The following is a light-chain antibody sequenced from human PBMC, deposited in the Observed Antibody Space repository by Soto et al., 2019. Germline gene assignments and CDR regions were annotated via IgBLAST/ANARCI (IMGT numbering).Light chain of an antibody. Sequence: QSVLTQPASVSGSPGQSITISCTGTSRDVGGYNYVSWYQQHPGKAPKLMIYDVSNRPSGVSNRFSGSKSGNTASLTISGLQAEDEADYYCSSYTCSRSSYVVVTVTKVTVL. J-gene: IGLJ1*01. CDR3: SSYTCSRSSYV. CDR1: SRDVGGYNY. CDR2: DVS. V-gene: IGLV2-14*01.